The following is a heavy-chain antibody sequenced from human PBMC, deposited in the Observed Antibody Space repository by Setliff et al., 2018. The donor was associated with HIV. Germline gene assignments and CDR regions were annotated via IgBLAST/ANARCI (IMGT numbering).Heavy chain of an antibody. Sequence: SQTLSLPCTVSGGSVSSRGYYWGWIRQPPGKGPEWIANILYGGNTYYNPSLKSRVTISVDTSKNHFSLKLNSVTAADTAVYFCARPTTGVGGGAAFDIWGQGTMVTVSS. CDR3: ARPTTGVGGGAAFDI. J-gene: IGHJ3*02. CDR2: ILYGGNT. CDR1: GGSVSSRGYY. V-gene: IGHV4-39*02. D-gene: IGHD2-8*01.